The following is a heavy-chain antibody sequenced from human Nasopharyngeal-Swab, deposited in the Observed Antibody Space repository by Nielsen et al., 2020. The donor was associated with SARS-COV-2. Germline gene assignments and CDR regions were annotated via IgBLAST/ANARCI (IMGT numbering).Heavy chain of an antibody. CDR2: IRSKAYGWTT. CDR3: TRSLGIAAAGTLLYYYYYYMDV. CDR1: GFTFGDYA. Sequence: GGSLRLSCTASGFTFGDYAMSWVRQAPGKGLEWVGFIRSKAYGWTTEYAASVKGRFTISRDDSKSIAYLQMNSLKTEDTAVYYCTRSLGIAAAGTLLYYYYYYMDVWGKGTTVTVSS. J-gene: IGHJ6*03. D-gene: IGHD6-13*01. V-gene: IGHV3-49*04.